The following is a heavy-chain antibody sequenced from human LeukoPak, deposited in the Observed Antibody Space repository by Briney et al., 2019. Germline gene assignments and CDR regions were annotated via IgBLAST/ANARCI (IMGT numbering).Heavy chain of an antibody. CDR3: ARHGYTASHYFLDF. CDR1: SGPINSYY. V-gene: IGHV4-4*07. CDR2: IYTTGKT. Sequence: PSETLSLTCTVTSGPINSYYWGWVRQHAGRGLEWIGRIYTTGKTDYNPSLKSRLTMSVDTSKRQFSPNLTSVTAADTAIYFCARHGYTASHYFLDFWSQGKLVILSS. J-gene: IGHJ4*02. D-gene: IGHD3-16*01.